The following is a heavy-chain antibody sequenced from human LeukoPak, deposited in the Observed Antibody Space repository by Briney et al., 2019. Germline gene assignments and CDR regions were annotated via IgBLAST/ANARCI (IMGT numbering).Heavy chain of an antibody. CDR2: INGDGSST. CDR1: GFTFSNSW. V-gene: IGHV3-74*01. J-gene: IGHJ4*02. CDR3: ARVQWLVPDY. Sequence: PGGSLRLSCAASGFTFSNSWMHWVRQAPGKGLVWVSRINGDGSSTFYADSVKGRFTISRDNAKNSLYLQMNSLRAEDTAVYYCARVQWLVPDYWGQGTLVTVSS. D-gene: IGHD6-19*01.